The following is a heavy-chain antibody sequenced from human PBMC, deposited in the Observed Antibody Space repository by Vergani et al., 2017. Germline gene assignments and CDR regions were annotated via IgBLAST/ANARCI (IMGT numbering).Heavy chain of an antibody. D-gene: IGHD2-2*02. CDR1: GYTFTSYD. V-gene: IGHV1-8*01. CDR3: ARVVPAAILYYYYYYYMDV. J-gene: IGHJ6*03. Sequence: QVQLVQSGAEVKKPGASVKVSCKASGYTFTSYDINWVRQATGQGLEWMGWMNPNSGNTGYAQKFQGRVTMTRNTSISTAYMELSSLRSEDTAVYYCARVVPAAILYYYYYYYMDVWGKGTTVTVSS. CDR2: MNPNSGNT.